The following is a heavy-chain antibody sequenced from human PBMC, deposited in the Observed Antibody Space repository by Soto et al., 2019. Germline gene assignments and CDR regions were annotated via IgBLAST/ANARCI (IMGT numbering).Heavy chain of an antibody. D-gene: IGHD2-21*02. CDR3: AREIVTAGGNNYFDP. Sequence: PWKTLSLTCGVSGGTVASSHWWSWVRQSPGRGLEWIGNVYHTGDTNFNPSLQSRVTFSVDKSNNQFSLRLTSVTAADTAVYFCAREIVTAGGNNYFDPWGPGTLVTVSS. CDR2: VYHTGDT. CDR1: GGTVASSHW. J-gene: IGHJ5*02. V-gene: IGHV4-4*02.